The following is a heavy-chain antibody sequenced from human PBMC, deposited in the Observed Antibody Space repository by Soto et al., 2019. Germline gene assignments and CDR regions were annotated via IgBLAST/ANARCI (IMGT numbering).Heavy chain of an antibody. D-gene: IGHD5-12*01. V-gene: IGHV3-7*05. CDR3: VRYILDVGSFVYFDY. CDR2: MNQVGSEK. CDR1: GFTFSSYY. Sequence: EVRLVESGGGLVQPGGSLRLSFVASGFTFSSYYMTWGRQAPGEGLEWVANMNQVGSEKYYVDSVKGRFIISRDNAPNSLYLEVSSLRADDTAVYYCVRYILDVGSFVYFDYWGQGTLVTVSS. J-gene: IGHJ4*02.